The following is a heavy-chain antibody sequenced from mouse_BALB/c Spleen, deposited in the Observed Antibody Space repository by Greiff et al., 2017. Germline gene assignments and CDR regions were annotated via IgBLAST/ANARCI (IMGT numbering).Heavy chain of an antibody. CDR2: ISYDGSN. D-gene: IGHD1-1*01. J-gene: IGHJ3*01. CDR3: AAYYYGSNWFAY. Sequence: EVKLQESGPGLVKPSQSLSLTCSVTGYSITSGYYWNWIRQFPGNKLEWMGYISYDGSNNYNPSLKNRISITRDTSKNQFFLKLNSVTTEDTATYYCAAYYYGSNWFAYWGQGTLVTVSA. CDR1: GYSITSGYY. V-gene: IGHV3-6*02.